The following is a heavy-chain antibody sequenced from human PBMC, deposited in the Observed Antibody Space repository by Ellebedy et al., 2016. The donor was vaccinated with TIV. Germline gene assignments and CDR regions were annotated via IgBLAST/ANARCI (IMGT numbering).Heavy chain of an antibody. CDR2: IYSGGNT. CDR3: ARGKLMVYAD. D-gene: IGHD2-8*01. J-gene: IGHJ4*02. V-gene: IGHV3-53*01. Sequence: GESLKISCAASGFTVSTNYMSWVRQAPGKGLEWVSVIYSGGNTFYADSVKGRFTMSRDNSKNTLYLQLNSLRAEDTAVYFCARGKLMVYADWGQGTLVTVSS. CDR1: GFTVSTNY.